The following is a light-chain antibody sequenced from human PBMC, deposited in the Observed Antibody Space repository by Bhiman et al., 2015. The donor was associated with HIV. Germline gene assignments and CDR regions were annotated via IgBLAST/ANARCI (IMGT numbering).Light chain of an antibody. Sequence: QSALTQPASVSGSPGQSITISCTGTSSDVGGYNYVSWYLQHPGKAPKLMIYDVTYRPSGISDRFSGSKSGNTASLTISGLQAEDEADYYCSSHTSRDLQVFGSGTTVTVL. J-gene: IGLJ1*01. V-gene: IGLV2-14*03. CDR3: SSHTSRDLQV. CDR1: SSDVGGYNY. CDR2: DVT.